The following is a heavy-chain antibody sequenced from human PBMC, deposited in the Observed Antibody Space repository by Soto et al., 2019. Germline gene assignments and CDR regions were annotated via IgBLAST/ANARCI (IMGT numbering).Heavy chain of an antibody. CDR1: GGTFSSYA. CDR3: VRGSFDWLLSGRPSYGMAV. J-gene: IGHJ6*02. V-gene: IGHV1-69*13. Sequence: ASVTVSCKASGGTFSSYAISWVRQAPGQGLEWMGGIIPIFGTANYPQKFQGRVTITADESPSTAYMELSSLRSEDTAVYYCVRGSFDWLLSGRPSYGMAVWGQGTTVTVSS. CDR2: IIPIFGTA. D-gene: IGHD3-9*01.